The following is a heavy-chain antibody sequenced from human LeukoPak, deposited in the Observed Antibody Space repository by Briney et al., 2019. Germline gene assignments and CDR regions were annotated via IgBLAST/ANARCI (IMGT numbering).Heavy chain of an antibody. CDR1: GGSIRGYY. D-gene: IGHD4/OR15-4a*01. CDR3: ARHLAARLGAARFLDY. Sequence: SETLSLTCTVSGGSIRGYYWSWIRQPPGKALEWIGYINDSGSTDYNPSLKSRVTISLDTSNNQFTLKLSSVTAAETAIYYCARHLAARLGAARFLDYWGQGTLVTVSS. CDR2: INDSGST. J-gene: IGHJ4*02. V-gene: IGHV4-59*08.